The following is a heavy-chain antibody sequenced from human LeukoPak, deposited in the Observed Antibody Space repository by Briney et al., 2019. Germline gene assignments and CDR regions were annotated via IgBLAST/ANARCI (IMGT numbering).Heavy chain of an antibody. Sequence: PGGSLRLSCAASGFNFISYEMNWVRQAPGKGPEGVSYISSSGDTIYYADSVKGRFTISRDNAKNSLYLRMNSLRAEDTAVYYCARGGGNNYYAFDIWGQGTMVTVSS. J-gene: IGHJ3*02. CDR3: ARGGGNNYYAFDI. CDR2: ISSSGDTI. V-gene: IGHV3-48*03. CDR1: GFNFISYE. D-gene: IGHD5-18*01.